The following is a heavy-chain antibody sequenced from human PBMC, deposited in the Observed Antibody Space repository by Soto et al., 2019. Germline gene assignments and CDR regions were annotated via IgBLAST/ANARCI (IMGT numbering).Heavy chain of an antibody. CDR1: GGSISSGGYY. J-gene: IGHJ6*02. D-gene: IGHD6-13*01. V-gene: IGHV4-31*03. Sequence: SETLSLTCTVSGGSISSGGYYWSWIRQHPGKGLEWIGYIYYSGSTYYKQSLKSRVTISVDTSKNQLSLKLSSVTAADTAVYYCSRDKEAAAGTCPSGYYYGMDGWGQGTTVTVS. CDR3: SRDKEAAAGTCPSGYYYGMDG. CDR2: IYYSGST.